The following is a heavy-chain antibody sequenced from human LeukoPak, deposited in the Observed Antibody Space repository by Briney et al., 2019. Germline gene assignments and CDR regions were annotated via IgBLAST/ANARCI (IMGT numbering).Heavy chain of an antibody. CDR3: AKAKPYSSGWYSATNWYFDL. V-gene: IGHV3-21*04. CDR1: GFTFSRYS. J-gene: IGHJ2*01. CDR2: ISGSSSSYI. Sequence: GGSLRLSCAASGFTFSRYSMNWVRQAPGKGLEWVSSISGSSSSYIYYADSLKGRFTISRDDAKNSLYLQMNSLRAEDTALYYCAKAKPYSSGWYSATNWYFDLWGRGTLVTVSS. D-gene: IGHD6-19*01.